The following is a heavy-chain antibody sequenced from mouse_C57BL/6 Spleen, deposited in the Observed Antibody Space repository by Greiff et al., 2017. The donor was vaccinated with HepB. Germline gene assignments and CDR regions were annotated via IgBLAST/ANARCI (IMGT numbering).Heavy chain of an antibody. Sequence: VQLKESGGGLVKPGGSLKLSCAASGFTFSSYAMSWVRQTPEKRLEWVATISDGGSYTYYPDNVKGRFTISRDNAKNNLYLQMSHLKSEDTAMYYCARVYDYVYYFDYWGQGTTLTVSS. V-gene: IGHV5-4*01. CDR1: GFTFSSYA. D-gene: IGHD2-4*01. J-gene: IGHJ2*01. CDR2: ISDGGSYT. CDR3: ARVYDYVYYFDY.